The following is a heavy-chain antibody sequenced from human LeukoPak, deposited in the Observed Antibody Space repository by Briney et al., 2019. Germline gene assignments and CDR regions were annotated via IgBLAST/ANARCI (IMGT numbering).Heavy chain of an antibody. Sequence: SETLSLTCTVSGGSISSSSYYWGWIRQPPGKGLEWIGSIYYSGSTYYNPSLKSRVTISVDTSKNQFSLKLSSVTAADTAVYYCARVLGADFWSGYYPPLYMDVWGKGTTVTVSS. CDR2: IYYSGST. D-gene: IGHD3-3*01. CDR3: ARVLGADFWSGYYPPLYMDV. J-gene: IGHJ6*03. V-gene: IGHV4-39*07. CDR1: GGSISSSSYY.